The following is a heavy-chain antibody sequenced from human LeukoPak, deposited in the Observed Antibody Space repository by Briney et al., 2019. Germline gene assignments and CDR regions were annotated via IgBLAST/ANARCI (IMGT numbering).Heavy chain of an antibody. V-gene: IGHV3-48*01. Sequence: GGSLRLSCAASGFTFSTYSMNWVRQAPGKGLEWVSYISSSSSTIYYADSVKGRFTISRDNAKNSLYLQMNSLRAEDTALYYCAREAQWQDYWGQGTLVTVSS. J-gene: IGHJ4*02. CDR1: GFTFSTYS. CDR3: AREAQWQDY. CDR2: ISSSSSTI. D-gene: IGHD6-19*01.